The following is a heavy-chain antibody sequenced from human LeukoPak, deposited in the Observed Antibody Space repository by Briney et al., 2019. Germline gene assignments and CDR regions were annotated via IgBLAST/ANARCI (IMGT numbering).Heavy chain of an antibody. D-gene: IGHD3-3*01. CDR3: ARGRGLGVPSTPVPFDY. V-gene: IGHV3-20*04. CDR2: INWNGDST. J-gene: IGHJ4*02. CDR1: GFTFDDYA. Sequence: GGSLRLSCAASGFTFDDYAMNWVRQAPGKGLEWVSAINWNGDSTSYVDSVKGRFTISRDNTKISLYLQMNSLRAENTAFYYCARGRGLGVPSTPVPFDYWGQGILVTVSS.